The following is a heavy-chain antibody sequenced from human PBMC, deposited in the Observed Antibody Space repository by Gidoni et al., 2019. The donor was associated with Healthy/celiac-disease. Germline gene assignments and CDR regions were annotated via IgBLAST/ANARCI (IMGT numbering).Heavy chain of an antibody. Sequence: QVQLQQWGAGLLKPSETLSLTGAVYGGSFSGYYWGWIRQPPGKGLEWIGEINHSGSTNYNPSLKSRVTISVDTSKNQFSLKLSAVTAADTAVYYCARSLYDYIWGSYLGPYDYWGQGTLVTVSS. CDR1: GGSFSGYY. J-gene: IGHJ4*02. D-gene: IGHD3-16*02. CDR2: INHSGST. CDR3: ARSLYDYIWGSYLGPYDY. V-gene: IGHV4-34*01.